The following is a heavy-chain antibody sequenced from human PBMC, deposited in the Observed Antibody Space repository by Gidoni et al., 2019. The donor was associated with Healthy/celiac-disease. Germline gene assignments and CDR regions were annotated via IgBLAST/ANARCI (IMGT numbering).Heavy chain of an antibody. V-gene: IGHV1-24*01. D-gene: IGHD5-18*01. CDR2: FDTEDGEK. J-gene: IGHJ4*02. CDR3: ATDQMVN. Sequence: QVQLLQSGAEVKKPGASVKVSCKVSGYTLTELSMHWVQQAPGKGLEWMGGFDTEDGEKIYAQKFQGRVTMTEDISTDTACMELSRLRSEDTAVYYCATDQMVNWGQGTLVTVSS. CDR1: GYTLTELS.